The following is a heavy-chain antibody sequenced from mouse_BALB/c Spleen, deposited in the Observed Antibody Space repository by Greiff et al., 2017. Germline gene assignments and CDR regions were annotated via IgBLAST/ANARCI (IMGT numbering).Heavy chain of an antibody. Sequence: EVHLVESGGGLVKPGGSLKLSCAASGFTFSSYAMSWVRQTPEKRLEWVASISSGGSTYYPDSVKGRFTISRDNARNILYLQMSSLRSEDTAMYYCARGGGSIFDYWGQGTTLTVSS. CDR1: GFTFSSYA. CDR2: ISSGGST. J-gene: IGHJ2*01. V-gene: IGHV5-6-5*01. D-gene: IGHD1-1*01. CDR3: ARGGGSIFDY.